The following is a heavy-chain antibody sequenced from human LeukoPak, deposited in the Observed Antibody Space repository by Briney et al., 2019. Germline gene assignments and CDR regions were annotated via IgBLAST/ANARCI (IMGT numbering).Heavy chain of an antibody. CDR1: GFTLSSYE. V-gene: IGHV3-23*01. Sequence: GSLRLPCTASGFTLSSYEMSWIRQAPGKGLEWVSSIDYSGGSTYYADSVKGRFTISRDNSKNTLYLQMNSLRAEDTAVYYCAELGITMIGGVWGKGTTVTISS. CDR3: AELGITMIGGV. CDR2: IDYSGGST. D-gene: IGHD3-10*02. J-gene: IGHJ6*04.